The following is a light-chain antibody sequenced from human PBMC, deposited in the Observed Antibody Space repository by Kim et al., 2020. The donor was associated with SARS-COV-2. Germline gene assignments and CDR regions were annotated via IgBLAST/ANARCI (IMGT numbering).Light chain of an antibody. CDR1: SGYSNFA. CDR2: LNSDGSH. J-gene: IGLJ2*01. Sequence: QPVLTQSPSASASLGSSVKLTCTLSSGYSNFAVAWHQQRPEKGPRYLMKLNSDGSHSKGDGIPDRFSGSSSGAERYLTISSLQSEDEADYYCQTWGTGIQAIFGGGPKVTVI. CDR3: QTWGTGIQAI. V-gene: IGLV4-69*01.